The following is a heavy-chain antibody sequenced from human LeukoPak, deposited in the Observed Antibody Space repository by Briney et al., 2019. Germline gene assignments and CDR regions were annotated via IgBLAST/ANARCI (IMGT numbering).Heavy chain of an antibody. D-gene: IGHD2-8*01. CDR3: AREPGSYAGMDV. J-gene: IGHJ6*03. Sequence: GGSLRLSCAASGYTFGDYGMSWVRQVPGKGLEWVSGINWNGGSTGYADSVKGRFTISRDNAKNSLYLQMNSLRAEDTALYYCAREPGSYAGMDVWGKGTTVTVSS. V-gene: IGHV3-20*04. CDR2: INWNGGST. CDR1: GYTFGDYG.